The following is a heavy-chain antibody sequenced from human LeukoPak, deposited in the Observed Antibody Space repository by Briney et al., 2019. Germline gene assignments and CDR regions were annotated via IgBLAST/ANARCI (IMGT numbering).Heavy chain of an antibody. J-gene: IGHJ1*01. CDR3: ARGRRGSSWPIPEYFQH. CDR1: GGSISSSSYY. Sequence: SETLSLTCTVSGGSISSSSYYWGWIRQPPGKGLEWIGSIYYSGSTYYNPSLKSRVTISVDTSKNQFSLKLSSVTAADTAVYYCARGRRGSSWPIPEYFQHWGQGTLVTVSS. V-gene: IGHV4-39*01. D-gene: IGHD6-13*01. CDR2: IYYSGST.